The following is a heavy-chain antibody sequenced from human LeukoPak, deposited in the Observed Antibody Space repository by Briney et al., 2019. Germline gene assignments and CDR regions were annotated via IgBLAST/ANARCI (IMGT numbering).Heavy chain of an antibody. Sequence: ASVKVSCKASGYIFTNYGISWGRQAPGQGLEGMGWISGYNGDTNYAQKVQGRVTMTTDTATSKAYMELRSLRSDDTAVYYCARAPPSHYYDRRGYHYYFDYWGQGTLVTVSS. J-gene: IGHJ4*02. V-gene: IGHV1-18*01. CDR1: GYIFTNYG. CDR2: ISGYNGDT. D-gene: IGHD3-22*01. CDR3: ARAPPSHYYDRRGYHYYFDY.